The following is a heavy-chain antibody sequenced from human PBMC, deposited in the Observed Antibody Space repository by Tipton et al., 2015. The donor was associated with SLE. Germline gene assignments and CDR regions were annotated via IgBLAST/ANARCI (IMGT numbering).Heavy chain of an antibody. Sequence: SLRLSCAASGFTFDDYGMSWVRQAPGKGLEWVSHINWNGDSTGYADSVKGRFTISRDNTKNFLYLQMNSLRVEDTALYYCGKGLNFDFWSGFGMDVWGQGTTDTVSS. CDR3: GKGLNFDFWSGFGMDV. J-gene: IGHJ6*02. CDR1: GFTFDDYG. V-gene: IGHV3-20*04. CDR2: INWNGDST. D-gene: IGHD3-3*01.